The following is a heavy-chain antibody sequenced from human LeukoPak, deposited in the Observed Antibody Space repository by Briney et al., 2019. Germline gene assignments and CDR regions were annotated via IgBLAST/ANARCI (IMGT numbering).Heavy chain of an antibody. CDR3: ANGPTKAGYHYYFDY. V-gene: IGHV3-23*01. Sequence: GGSLRLSCAASGFTFSSYGMSWVRQAPGKGLEWVSAISGSGGSTYYADSVKGRFTISRDNSKNALSLQMNSLRAEDTAIYYCANGPTKAGYHYYFDYWGQGTLVTVSS. CDR1: GFTFSSYG. J-gene: IGHJ4*02. D-gene: IGHD5-12*01. CDR2: ISGSGGST.